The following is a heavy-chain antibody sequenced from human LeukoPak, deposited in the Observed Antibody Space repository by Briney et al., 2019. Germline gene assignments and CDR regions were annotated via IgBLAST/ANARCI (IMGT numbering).Heavy chain of an antibody. CDR1: GFTVSNNY. CDR3: ARTYSGYESFDY. J-gene: IGHJ4*02. CDR2: IYSGGST. V-gene: IGHV3-66*01. D-gene: IGHD5-12*01. Sequence: GALRLSCAAAGFTVSNNYMSWVRKAPGKGLEWVSVIYSGGSTYYADSVKGRFTISRDNSKNTLYLQMNSLRAEDTAVYYCARTYSGYESFDYWGQGTLVTVSS.